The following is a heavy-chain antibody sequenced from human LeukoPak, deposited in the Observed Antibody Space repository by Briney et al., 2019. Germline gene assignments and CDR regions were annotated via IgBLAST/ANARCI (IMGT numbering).Heavy chain of an antibody. D-gene: IGHD1-26*01. V-gene: IGHV3-7*03. J-gene: IGHJ4*02. CDR2: IKQDGSEK. CDR1: GFTFSSYW. CDR3: ARARTERVGATTEYYFDY. Sequence: PGGSLRLSCAASGFTFSSYWMSWVRQAPGKGLEWVANIKQDGSEKYYVDSVKGRFTISRDNAKNSLYLQMNSLRAEDTAVYYCARARTERVGATTEYYFDYWGLGTLVTVSS.